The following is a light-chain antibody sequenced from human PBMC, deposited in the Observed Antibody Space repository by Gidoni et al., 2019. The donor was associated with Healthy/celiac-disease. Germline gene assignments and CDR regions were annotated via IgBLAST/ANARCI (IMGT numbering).Light chain of an antibody. V-gene: IGKV1-39*01. CDR1: QSLSSY. CDR2: AAS. CDR3: QQSYSTPRT. J-gene: IGKJ1*01. Sequence: IQLTQSPSSLSASVGDRVTITCRASQSLSSYLNWYQQKPGKAPKLLIYAASSLQSGVPSRFSGSGSGTDFTLTISSLQPEDFATYYCQQSYSTPRTFXXXTKVEIK.